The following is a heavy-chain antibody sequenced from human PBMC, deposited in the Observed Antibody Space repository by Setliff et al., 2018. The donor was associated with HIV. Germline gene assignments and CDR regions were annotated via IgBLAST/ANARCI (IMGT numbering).Heavy chain of an antibody. CDR3: ARSFPYYYESGGVYAMDV. D-gene: IGHD3-22*01. J-gene: IGHJ6*02. CDR2: ISWSGGGT. CDR1: GFTFEDYG. Sequence: PGGSLSLSCAASGFTFEDYGMSWVRQVPGKGLEWVSGISWSGGGTGYAASVKGRFTISRDDAKNSLYLQMSSLRVEDTALYFCARSFPYYYESGGVYAMDVWGLGTTVTVSS. V-gene: IGHV3-20*04.